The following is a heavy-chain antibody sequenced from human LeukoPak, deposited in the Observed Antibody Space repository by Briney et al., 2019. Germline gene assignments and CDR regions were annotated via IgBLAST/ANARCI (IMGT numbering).Heavy chain of an antibody. V-gene: IGHV4-59*11. CDR3: ARGIESSTSWIDP. J-gene: IGHJ5*02. CDR2: IYYSGST. D-gene: IGHD2-2*01. CDR1: GGSISSHY. Sequence: SETLSLTCTVSGGSISSHYWSWIRQPPGKGLEWIGYIYYSGSTNYNPSLKSRVTISVDTSKNQFSLKLSSVTAADTAVYYCARGIESSTSWIDPWGQGTLVTVSS.